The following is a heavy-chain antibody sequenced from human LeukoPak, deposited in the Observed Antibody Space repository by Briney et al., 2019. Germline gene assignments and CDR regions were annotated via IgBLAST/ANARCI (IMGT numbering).Heavy chain of an antibody. D-gene: IGHD3-3*01. CDR3: AKDCYYFWSGYEGYYFGY. J-gene: IGHJ4*02. V-gene: IGHV3-33*06. Sequence: PGRSLRLSCAASGFTFSSYGMHWVRQAPGKGLEWVAVIWYDGSNKYYADSVKGRFTISRDNSKNTLYLQMNSLRAEDTAVYYCAKDCYYFWSGYEGYYFGYWGQGTLVTVAS. CDR1: GFTFSSYG. CDR2: IWYDGSNK.